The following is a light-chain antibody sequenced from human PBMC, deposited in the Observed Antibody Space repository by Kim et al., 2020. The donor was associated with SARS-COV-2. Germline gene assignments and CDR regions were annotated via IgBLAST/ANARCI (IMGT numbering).Light chain of an antibody. J-gene: IGKJ4*01. V-gene: IGKV3-20*01. CDR3: HQYGDSPPVT. Sequence: PGERATLSCRASQSVRSNYLAWYQQKPGQAPRLLIYGASSRAAGIPDRFSGSGSGTDFTLTISRLEPEDFAVYYCHQYGDSPPVTFGGGTKVDIK. CDR1: QSVRSNY. CDR2: GAS.